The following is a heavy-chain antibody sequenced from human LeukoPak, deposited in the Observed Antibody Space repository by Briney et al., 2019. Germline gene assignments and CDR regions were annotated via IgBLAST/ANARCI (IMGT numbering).Heavy chain of an antibody. V-gene: IGHV3-48*04. Sequence: PGGSLRLSCAASGRAIKLYMMNWVRQAPGKGLEWVSYISSSGSTIYYADSVKGRFTISRDNAKNSLYLQMNSLRVEGTAIYYCAREKRYFDWLLIGGYFDSWGQGTLVTVSS. CDR2: ISSSGSTI. CDR3: AREKRYFDWLLIGGYFDS. CDR1: GRAIKLYM. D-gene: IGHD3-9*01. J-gene: IGHJ4*02.